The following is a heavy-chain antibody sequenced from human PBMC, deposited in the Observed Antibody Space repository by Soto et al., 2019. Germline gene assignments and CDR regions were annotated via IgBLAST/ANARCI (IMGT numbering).Heavy chain of an antibody. CDR3: TGDDYSPFDY. CDR2: ISYSGST. V-gene: IGHV4-59*01. CDR1: GGSFSGYY. J-gene: IGHJ4*02. Sequence: PSETLSLTCAVYGGSFSGYYWSWIRQPPGKGLEWIGYISYSGSTKYNPSLQSRVTISVDTSKNQFSLKVSSVTAADTAVYYCTGDDYSPFDYWGQGTLVTVSS. D-gene: IGHD4-4*01.